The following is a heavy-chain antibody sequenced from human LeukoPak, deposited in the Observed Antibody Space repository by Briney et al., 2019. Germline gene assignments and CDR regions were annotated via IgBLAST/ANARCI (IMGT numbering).Heavy chain of an antibody. Sequence: ASVKVSCKASGYTFTGYYMHWVRQAPGQGLEWMGWINPNSGGTNYAQKFQGRVTMTRDTSISTAYMELSRLRSDDTAVYYCARDRNDYYYMDVWGKGTTVTVSS. CDR1: GYTFTGYY. CDR2: INPNSGGT. CDR3: ARDRNDYYYMDV. J-gene: IGHJ6*03. D-gene: IGHD1-14*01. V-gene: IGHV1-2*02.